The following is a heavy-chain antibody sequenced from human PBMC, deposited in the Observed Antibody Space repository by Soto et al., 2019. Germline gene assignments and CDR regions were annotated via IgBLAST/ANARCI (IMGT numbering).Heavy chain of an antibody. D-gene: IGHD3-3*01. V-gene: IGHV3-64D*06. CDR2: ISSNGGST. CDR3: VKDQSGRYYDFWSAYYFDY. Sequence: XVSLRLSCSACGFTFSSYAMHWVRQAPGKGLEYVSAISSNGGSTYYADSVKGRFTISRDNSKNTLYLQMSSLRAEDTAVYYCVKDQSGRYYDFWSAYYFDYWGQGTLVTGSS. J-gene: IGHJ4*02. CDR1: GFTFSSYA.